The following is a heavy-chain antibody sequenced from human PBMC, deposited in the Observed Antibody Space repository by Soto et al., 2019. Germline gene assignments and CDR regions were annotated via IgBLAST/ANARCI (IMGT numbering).Heavy chain of an antibody. Sequence: QVQLVQSGAEVKKPGSSVKVSCQASGGTFNNFAFTWVRQAPGQGLEWLGGIMPVFHTTNIAQTFQDRITVTADDFTTTVYMEMTSLRYADTAVYYCATATISPVSATLYHYGMDGLGQGTTVTVSS. V-gene: IGHV1-69*01. D-gene: IGHD6-25*01. CDR3: ATATISPVSATLYHYGMDG. CDR2: IMPVFHTT. J-gene: IGHJ6*02. CDR1: GGTFNNFA.